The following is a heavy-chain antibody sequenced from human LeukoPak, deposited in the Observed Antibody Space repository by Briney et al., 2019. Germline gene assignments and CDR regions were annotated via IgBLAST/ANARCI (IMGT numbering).Heavy chain of an antibody. V-gene: IGHV1-8*03. CDR2: MNPNSGNT. CDR1: GYTFTSYD. D-gene: IGHD3-3*01. Sequence: ASVKVSCKASGYTFTSYDINWVRQATGQGLEWMGWMNPNSGNTGYAQKFQGRVTITRNTSISTAYMELSSLRSEDTAVYYCARGGVYYDFWSGYHDAFDIWGQGTMVTVSS. J-gene: IGHJ3*02. CDR3: ARGGVYYDFWSGYHDAFDI.